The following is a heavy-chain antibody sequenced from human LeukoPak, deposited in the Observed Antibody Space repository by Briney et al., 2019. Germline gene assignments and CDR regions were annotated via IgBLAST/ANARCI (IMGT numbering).Heavy chain of an antibody. Sequence: PGGSLRLSCAASGFTFSSYAMSWVRQAPGKGLEWVSAISGSGGSTYYADSVKGRFTISRDNSKNTLYLQMNSLRAEDTAVYYCATDADIVVVPAAIGAYWGQGTLVTVSS. CDR1: GFTFSSYA. CDR2: ISGSGGST. CDR3: ATDADIVVVPAAIGAY. V-gene: IGHV3-23*01. D-gene: IGHD2-2*02. J-gene: IGHJ4*02.